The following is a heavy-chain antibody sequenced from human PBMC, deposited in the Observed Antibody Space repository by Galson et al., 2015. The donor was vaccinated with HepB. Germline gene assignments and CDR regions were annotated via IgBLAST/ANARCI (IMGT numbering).Heavy chain of an antibody. D-gene: IGHD1-26*01. Sequence: SLRLSCAASGFTFSTYGMHWARQAPGKGLEWVAVIWYDGSNEYYADSVKGRFTISRDNSKNTLYLQMNSLRAEDTAVYYCARGSVLGATSILLFDYWGQGTLVTVSS. CDR1: GFTFSTYG. V-gene: IGHV3-33*01. J-gene: IGHJ4*02. CDR2: IWYDGSNE. CDR3: ARGSVLGATSILLFDY.